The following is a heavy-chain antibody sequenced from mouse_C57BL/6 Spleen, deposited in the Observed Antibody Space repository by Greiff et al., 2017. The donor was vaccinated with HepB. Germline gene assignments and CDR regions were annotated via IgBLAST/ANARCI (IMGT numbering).Heavy chain of an antibody. CDR2: IYPSDSET. CDR1: GYTFTSYW. J-gene: IGHJ3*01. CDR3: ARNYYGSSYGWFAY. V-gene: IGHV1-61*01. D-gene: IGHD1-1*01. Sequence: QVQLQQPGAELVRPGSSVKLSCKASGYTFTSYWMDWVKQRPGQGLEWIGNIYPSDSETHYNQKFKDKATLTVDKSSSTAYMQLSSLTSEDSAVYYCARNYYGSSYGWFAYWGQGTLVTVSA.